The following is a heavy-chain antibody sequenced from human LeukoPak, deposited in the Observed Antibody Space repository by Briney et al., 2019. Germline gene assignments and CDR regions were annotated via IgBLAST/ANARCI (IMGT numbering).Heavy chain of an antibody. J-gene: IGHJ4*02. CDR3: ASHPGEGYSFDY. CDR1: GGSISSGGYS. CDR2: IYYSGST. V-gene: IGHV4-30-4*07. D-gene: IGHD2-21*01. Sequence: SETLSLTCAVSGGSISSGGYSWSWIRQPPGKGLEWIGYIYYSGSTYYNPSLKSRVTISVDTSKNQFSLKLSSVTAADTAVYYCASHPGEGYSFDYWGQGTLVTVSS.